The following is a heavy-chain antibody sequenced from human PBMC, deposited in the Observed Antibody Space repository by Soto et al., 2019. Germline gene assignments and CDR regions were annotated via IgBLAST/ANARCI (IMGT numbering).Heavy chain of an antibody. CDR1: GDSIISIVFY. J-gene: IGHJ5*02. V-gene: IGHV4-39*01. D-gene: IGHD3-3*02. Sequence: PSETLSLTCTVSGDSIISIVFYWGWVRQPPGKGLEWIGSIFYLGSSYYNPSLKSRVTMSVDTSKNQFSLRLRSVTAADTALYFCARHSLALRKNNWFDPWGQGIMVTVSS. CDR2: IFYLGSS. CDR3: ARHSLALRKNNWFDP.